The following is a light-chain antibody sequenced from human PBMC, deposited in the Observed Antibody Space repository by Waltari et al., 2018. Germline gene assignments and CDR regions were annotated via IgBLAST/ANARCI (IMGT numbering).Light chain of an antibody. CDR2: HAS. Sequence: EIVLTQSPGTLSLSPGERATLSCRTSQSISKYLAWYQQKPGQAPRLLIYHASSRATGIPDRFSGSGSGTDFSLTISRLGPEDFAVYYCQHYVTLPVTFGQGTKVEIK. CDR3: QHYVTLPVT. J-gene: IGKJ1*01. V-gene: IGKV3-20*01. CDR1: QSISKY.